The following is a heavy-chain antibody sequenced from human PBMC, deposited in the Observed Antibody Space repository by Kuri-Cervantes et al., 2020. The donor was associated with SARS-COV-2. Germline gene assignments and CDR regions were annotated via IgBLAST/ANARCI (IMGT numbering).Heavy chain of an antibody. CDR3: ARSGKGYCSSTSCSMDDAFDI. D-gene: IGHD2-2*01. J-gene: IGHJ3*02. Sequence: GESLKISCAASGFTFSSYGMHWVRQAPGKGLEWVAVIWYDGSNKYYADSVKGRFTISRDNSKNTLYLQMNSLRAEDTAVYYCARSGKGYCSSTSCSMDDAFDIWGQGTMVTVS. V-gene: IGHV3-33*01. CDR1: GFTFSSYG. CDR2: IWYDGSNK.